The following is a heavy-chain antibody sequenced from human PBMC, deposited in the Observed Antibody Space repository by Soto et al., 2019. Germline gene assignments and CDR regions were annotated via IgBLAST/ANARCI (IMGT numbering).Heavy chain of an antibody. CDR2: IYYSGST. CDR3: ARYSGYDPYYFDY. V-gene: IGHV4-59*08. CDR1: GCPILNCS. J-gene: IGHJ4*02. D-gene: IGHD5-12*01. Sequence: SESLSLTFILSGCPILNCSSSWIRQPPGKGLEWIGYIYYSGSTNYNPSLKSRVTISVDTSKNQFSLKLSSVTAADTAVYYCARYSGYDPYYFDYWGQGTLVTVS.